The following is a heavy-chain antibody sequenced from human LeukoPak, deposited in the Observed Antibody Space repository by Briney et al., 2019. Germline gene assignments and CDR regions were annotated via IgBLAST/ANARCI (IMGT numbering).Heavy chain of an antibody. CDR1: GSTFSYHS. CDR2: ISSSSSYI. Sequence: KPGGSLRLSCAASGSTFSYHSMNWVRQAPGKGLEWVSSISSSSSYIYYADSVKGRFTISRDNAKNSLYLQMNSLRAEDTAIYYCARGFSGSYYTKDFDYWGQGALVTVSS. J-gene: IGHJ4*02. D-gene: IGHD3-10*01. V-gene: IGHV3-21*01. CDR3: ARGFSGSYYTKDFDY.